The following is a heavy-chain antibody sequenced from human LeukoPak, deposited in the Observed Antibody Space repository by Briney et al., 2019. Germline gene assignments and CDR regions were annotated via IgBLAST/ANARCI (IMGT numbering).Heavy chain of an antibody. D-gene: IGHD3-10*01. J-gene: IGHJ4*02. Sequence: GGSLRLSCAASGFTFNNYWMTWVRQAPGMGLEWVANIKQDGSEKYYVDSVKGRFTISRDNAKNSLYLQMNSLRAEDTALYYCARDGYPYDYYGSGSYSYWGQGTLVTVSS. CDR2: IKQDGSEK. CDR1: GFTFNNYW. CDR3: ARDGYPYDYYGSGSYSY. V-gene: IGHV3-7*03.